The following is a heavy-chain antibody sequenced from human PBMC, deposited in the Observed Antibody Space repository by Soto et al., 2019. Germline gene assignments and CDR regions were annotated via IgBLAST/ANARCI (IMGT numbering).Heavy chain of an antibody. CDR3: AKGREYQLLMFAITFDY. D-gene: IGHD2-2*01. CDR1: GFTFSSYG. Sequence: QVQLVESGGGVVQPGRSLRLSCAASGFTFSSYGMHWVRQAPGKGLEWVAVISYDGSNKYYADSVKGRLTISRDNSKNTLYLQMNSLRAEDTAVYYCAKGREYQLLMFAITFDYWGQGTLVTVSS. J-gene: IGHJ4*02. V-gene: IGHV3-30*18. CDR2: ISYDGSNK.